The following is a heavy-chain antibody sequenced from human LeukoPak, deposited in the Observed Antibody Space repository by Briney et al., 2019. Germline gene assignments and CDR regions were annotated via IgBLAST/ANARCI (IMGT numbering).Heavy chain of an antibody. V-gene: IGHV3-23*01. CDR3: AEEVGSTYPTFDY. Sequence: PGGSLRLSRAASGFIFSSYAMSWVRQAPGKGLEWVSTISGSGSSTYYADSVKGRFTISRDNSKNTLYLQMSSLRAEDTALYFCAEEVGSTYPTFDYWGQGALVTVSS. CDR1: GFIFSSYA. D-gene: IGHD1-26*01. CDR2: ISGSGSST. J-gene: IGHJ4*02.